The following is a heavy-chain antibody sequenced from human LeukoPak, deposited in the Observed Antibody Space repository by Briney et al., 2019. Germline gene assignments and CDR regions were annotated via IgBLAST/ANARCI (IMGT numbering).Heavy chain of an antibody. CDR3: ARDHSSGWYRGAFDI. D-gene: IGHD6-19*01. CDR1: GGSISSSSYY. J-gene: IGHJ3*02. V-gene: IGHV4-61*01. CDR2: IYYSGST. Sequence: SETLSLTCTVSGGSISSSSYYWSWIRQPPGKGLEWIGYIYYSGSTNYNPSLKSRVTISVDTSKNQFSLKLSSVTAADTAMYYCARDHSSGWYRGAFDIWGQGTRLTVSS.